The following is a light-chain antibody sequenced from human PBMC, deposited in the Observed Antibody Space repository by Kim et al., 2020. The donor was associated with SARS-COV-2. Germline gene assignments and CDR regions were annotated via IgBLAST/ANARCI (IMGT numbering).Light chain of an antibody. V-gene: IGLV3-1*01. Sequence: SYELTQPPSVSVSPGQTASISCSGENLGNKYVCWYQQKPGQPPVLVMYEDSKRPSGIPERFSGSNSGNTAPLTISGTQAGVEAEYHCQAWGVNINWVFGG. CDR3: QAWGVNINWV. CDR1: NLGNKY. CDR2: EDS. J-gene: IGLJ3*02.